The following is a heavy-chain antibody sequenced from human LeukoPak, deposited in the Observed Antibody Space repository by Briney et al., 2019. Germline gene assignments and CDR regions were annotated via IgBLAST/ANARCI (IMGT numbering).Heavy chain of an antibody. CDR1: GFNFSHAW. J-gene: IGHJ4*02. D-gene: IGHD5-18*01. V-gene: IGHV3-15*01. CDR2: IKSRTDGGAT. CDR3: AIDPQHTAPLAF. Sequence: PGGSLRLSCVVSGFNFSHAWVAWVRQAPGKGLEWVGRIKSRTDGGATDYGAPVKGRFTISRDDSKSTLYLQMNSLKIEDTAVYYCAIDPQHTAPLAFWGQGTLVTVSS.